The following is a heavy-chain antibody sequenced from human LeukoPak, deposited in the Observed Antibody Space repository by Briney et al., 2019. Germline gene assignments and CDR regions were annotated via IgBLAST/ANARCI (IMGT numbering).Heavy chain of an antibody. CDR2: INPNSGGT. J-gene: IGHJ4*02. CDR3: ARAPLGLPFDY. V-gene: IGHV1-2*02. Sequence: ASVKVSCKASGSTFTGYYMHWVRQAPGQGLEWMAWINPNSGGTNYAQKFQGRVTMTRDTSISTAYMELSRLTSDDTAVYYCARAPLGLPFDYWVQGSLVTVSS. CDR1: GSTFTGYY.